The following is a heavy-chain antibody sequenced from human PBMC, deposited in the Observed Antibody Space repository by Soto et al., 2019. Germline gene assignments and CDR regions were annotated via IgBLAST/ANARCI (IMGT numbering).Heavy chain of an antibody. D-gene: IGHD3-22*01. CDR1: GGSFSGYY. V-gene: IGHV4-34*01. CDR3: ARGRRRYYDSSGTVATAFDI. CDR2: INHSGST. J-gene: IGHJ3*02. Sequence: SETLSLSCAVYGGSFSGYYWSWIRQPPGKGLEWIGEINHSGSTNYNPSLKSRVTISVDASKNQFSLKLSSVTAADTAVYYCARGRRRYYDSSGTVATAFDIWGQGTMVTVSS.